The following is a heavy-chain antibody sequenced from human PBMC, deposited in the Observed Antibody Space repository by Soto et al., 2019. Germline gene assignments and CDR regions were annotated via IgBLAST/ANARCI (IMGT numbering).Heavy chain of an antibody. CDR3: ARGVRAGYTGDYYPDGMDV. D-gene: IGHD5-18*01. V-gene: IGHV4-31*03. CDR2: IYYSGST. CDR1: GASISSGGYY. J-gene: IGHJ6*02. Sequence: QVQLQESGPGLVKPSQTLSLTCTVSGASISSGGYYWSWIRQHPGKGLEWIGYIYYSGSTHYNPSLKSRVTISVDTSKNQFTLQLSHETAAATDVYDCARGVRAGYTGDYYPDGMDVWGQGTTVTVSS.